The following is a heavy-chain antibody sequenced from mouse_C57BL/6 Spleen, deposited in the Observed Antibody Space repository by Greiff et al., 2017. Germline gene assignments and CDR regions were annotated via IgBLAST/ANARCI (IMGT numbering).Heavy chain of an antibody. CDR2: ISYDGSN. D-gene: IGHD1-1*01. Sequence: EVQRVESGPGLVKPSQSLSLTCSVTGYSITSGYYWNWIRQFPGNKLEWMGYISYDGSNNYNPSLKNRISITRDTSKNQFFLKLNSVTTEDTATYYCASPLYYGSSSWFAYWGQGTLVTVSA. CDR3: ASPLYYGSSSWFAY. CDR1: GYSITSGYY. V-gene: IGHV3-6*01. J-gene: IGHJ3*01.